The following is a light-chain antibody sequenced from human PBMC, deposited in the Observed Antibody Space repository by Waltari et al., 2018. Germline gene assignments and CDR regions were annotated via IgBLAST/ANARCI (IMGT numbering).Light chain of an antibody. J-gene: IGKJ1*01. CDR3: QQYYTFPKT. CDR2: KTS. V-gene: IGKV1-5*03. CDR1: QSVNGW. Sequence: DIQMTQSPSTLSASVGDRVTISCRASQSVNGWLALYQQIPGKAPKVLIYKTSRLQSGVPSRFSGSGSGTEFTLTISCLQPDDFATYYCQQYYTFPKTFGQGTKV.